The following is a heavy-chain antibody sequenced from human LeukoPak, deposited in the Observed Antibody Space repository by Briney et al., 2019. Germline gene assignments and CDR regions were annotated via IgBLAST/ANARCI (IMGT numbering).Heavy chain of an antibody. CDR3: TYSGSNYPDY. CDR1: GYSISSGYD. J-gene: IGHJ4*02. Sequence: PSETLSLTCTVSGYSISSGYDWSWIRQSPGKGLEWIGEINHSGSTNYNPSLKSRVTISVDTSKNQFSLKLGSVTAADTAVYYCTYSGSNYPDYWGQGTLVTVSS. D-gene: IGHD1-26*01. V-gene: IGHV4-38-2*02. CDR2: INHSGST.